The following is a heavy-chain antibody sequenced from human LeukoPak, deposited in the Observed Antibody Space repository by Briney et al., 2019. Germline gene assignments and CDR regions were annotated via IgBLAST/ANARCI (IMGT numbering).Heavy chain of an antibody. D-gene: IGHD3-3*01. V-gene: IGHV4-34*01. J-gene: IGHJ4*02. Sequence: SETLSLTCAVYGGSFSGYYWSWIRQPPGKGLEWIGEINHSGSTNYNPPLKSRVTISVDTSKNQFSLKLSSVTAADTAVYYCARGVFGVVTSWGQGTLVTVSS. CDR1: GGSFSGYY. CDR2: INHSGST. CDR3: ARGVFGVVTS.